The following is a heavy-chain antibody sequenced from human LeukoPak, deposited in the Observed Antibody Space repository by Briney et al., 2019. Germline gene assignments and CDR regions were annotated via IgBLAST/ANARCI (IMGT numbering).Heavy chain of an antibody. CDR3: ARVVNCGGDCYHFDY. J-gene: IGHJ4*02. CDR2: IYYSGST. D-gene: IGHD2-21*02. CDR1: GGSISSYY. Sequence: PSETLSLTCTVSGGSISSYYWSWIRQPPGKGLEWIGYIYYSGSTDYNPSLKSRVTISVDTSKNQFSLKLSSVTAADTAVYYCARVVNCGGDCYHFDYWGQGTLVTVSS. V-gene: IGHV4-59*01.